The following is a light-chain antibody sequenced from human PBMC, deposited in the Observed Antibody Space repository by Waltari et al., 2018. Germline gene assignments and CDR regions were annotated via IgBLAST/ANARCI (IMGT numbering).Light chain of an antibody. CDR2: KAS. CDR1: QSISSW. CDR3: QQYNSYSGYT. Sequence: DFQMTQSPSTLSASVGARVTITCRASQSISSWLAWYQQKPGKAPKLLIYKASSLESGVPSRFSGSGSGTEFTLTISSLQPDDFATYYCQQYNSYSGYTFGQGTKLEIK. J-gene: IGKJ2*01. V-gene: IGKV1-5*03.